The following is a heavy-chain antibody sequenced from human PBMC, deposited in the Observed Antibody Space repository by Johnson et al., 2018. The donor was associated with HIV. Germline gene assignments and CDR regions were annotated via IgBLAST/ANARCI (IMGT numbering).Heavy chain of an antibody. J-gene: IGHJ3*02. D-gene: IGHD6-6*01. Sequence: VQLVESGGGLVQPGRSLRLSCAASGFTFDDYAMHWVRQAPGKGLEWVSGSSWNSGSIGYADSVKGRFTISRDNAKNSLYLQMNSLRAEDTAVYYCARDVIKVIAARDDAFDIWGQGTMVTVSS. CDR1: GFTFDDYA. CDR2: SSWNSGSI. V-gene: IGHV3-9*01. CDR3: ARDVIKVIAARDDAFDI.